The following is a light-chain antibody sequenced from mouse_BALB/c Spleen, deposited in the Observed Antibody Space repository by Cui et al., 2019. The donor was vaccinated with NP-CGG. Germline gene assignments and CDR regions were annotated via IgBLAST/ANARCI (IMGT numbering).Light chain of an antibody. CDR3: ALWYSNHWV. V-gene: IGLV1*01. J-gene: IGLJ1*01. CDR1: TGAVTTNNY. CDR2: GTN. Sequence: QAAVTQEPAPTTSPGETVTLTCRSSTGAVTTNNYANWVQEKPDHLFTGLIGGTNNRVPGVPARFSGSLIGDKAALTITGAQTEDEAIYFCALWYSNHWVFGGGTKLTVL.